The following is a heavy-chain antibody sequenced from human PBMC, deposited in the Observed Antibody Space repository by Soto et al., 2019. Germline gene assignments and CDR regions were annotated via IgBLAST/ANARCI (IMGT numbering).Heavy chain of an antibody. Sequence: QVQLQESGPGLVKPSQTLSLTCTVSGGSISSGGYYWSWIRQHPGKGLEWIGYIYYSGSTYYNPSLKSRVTISVDTSKNQFSLKLSSVTAADTAVYYCARDSDSSSWYGDYYYGMDVWGQGTTVTVSS. D-gene: IGHD6-13*01. J-gene: IGHJ6*02. CDR2: IYYSGST. CDR1: GGSISSGGYY. CDR3: ARDSDSSSWYGDYYYGMDV. V-gene: IGHV4-31*03.